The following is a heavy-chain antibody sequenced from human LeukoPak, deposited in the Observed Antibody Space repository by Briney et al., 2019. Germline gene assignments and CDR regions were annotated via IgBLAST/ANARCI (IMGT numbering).Heavy chain of an antibody. Sequence: GASVKVSRKASGYTFTSYGINWVRQAPGQGLEWMGWISAYNGNTNYAQKLQGRVTMTTDTSTDTAYMELRSLRSDDTAVYYCARLPSSGSQFDYWGQGTLVTVSS. CDR2: ISAYNGNT. CDR1: GYTFTSYG. CDR3: ARLPSSGSQFDY. V-gene: IGHV1-18*01. J-gene: IGHJ4*02. D-gene: IGHD1-26*01.